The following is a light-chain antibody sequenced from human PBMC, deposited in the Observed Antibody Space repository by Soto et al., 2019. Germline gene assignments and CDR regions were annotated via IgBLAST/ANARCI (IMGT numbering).Light chain of an antibody. J-gene: IGLJ2*01. V-gene: IGLV2-14*01. CDR2: EVS. Sequence: QSALTQPASVSGSPGQSITISCTGTSSDVGGYNYVSWYQQYPGKAPKLMIYEVSNRPSGVSNRFSGSRSGNTASLTISGLQAEDEADYYCSSYTSSSTVAFGGGTKVTVL. CDR3: SSYTSSSTVA. CDR1: SSDVGGYNY.